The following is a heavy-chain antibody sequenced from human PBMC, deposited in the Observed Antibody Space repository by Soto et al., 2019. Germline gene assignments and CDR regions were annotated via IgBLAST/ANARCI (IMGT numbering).Heavy chain of an antibody. J-gene: IGHJ4*02. V-gene: IGHV1-69*01. CDR2: IIPIFGTP. CDR1: GGIFSTYA. CDR3: ARDRDDYGSGNNCNRLDF. D-gene: IGHD3-10*01. Sequence: QVQLVQSGAEVKKPGSSVKVSCKASGGIFSTYAISWLRQAPGQGLEWMGVIIPIFGTPNYAQRFQGRVTITADESTSTADMELSRLRSEDTAVYYGARDRDDYGSGNNCNRLDFWGQGTLVTVSS.